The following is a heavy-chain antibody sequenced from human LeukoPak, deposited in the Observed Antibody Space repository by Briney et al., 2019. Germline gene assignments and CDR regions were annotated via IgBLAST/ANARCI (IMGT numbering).Heavy chain of an antibody. CDR3: AKDLSASVDWSMDY. V-gene: IGHV3-33*06. Sequence: GWSLRLSCTASEFTFSAFGMHWVRQAPGKGLEWVAVIWYNGSRKYYADSVKGRFTISRDNSQNTLYLHMNNLRAEDTAVYYCAKDLSASVDWSMDYWGQGTLVTVSS. J-gene: IGHJ4*02. CDR1: EFTFSAFG. CDR2: IWYNGSRK. D-gene: IGHD3/OR15-3a*01.